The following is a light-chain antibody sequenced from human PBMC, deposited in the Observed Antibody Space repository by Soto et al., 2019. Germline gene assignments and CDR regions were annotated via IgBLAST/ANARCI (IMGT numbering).Light chain of an antibody. V-gene: IGKV3-11*01. CDR1: QSVSSY. CDR2: DAS. J-gene: IGKJ1*01. Sequence: EIVLTQSPATLSLSPGERATLSCRASQSVSSYLAWYQQKLGQAPRLLIYDASKRATGIPARFSGSGSGTDFTLTISNLEPEDFAVYYCQQRGNWPRTFGQGTKVAIK. CDR3: QQRGNWPRT.